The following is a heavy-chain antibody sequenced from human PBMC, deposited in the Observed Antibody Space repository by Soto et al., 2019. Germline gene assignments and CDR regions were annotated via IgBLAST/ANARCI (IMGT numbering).Heavy chain of an antibody. Sequence: QVQLQESGPGLVKPSQTLSLTCTVAGGSISSGGYYWSWIRQHPGKGLEWIGYIYYSGNTYNNPSLKSRLTISVDTSKNQFSLKLSSVTAADTAVYYCARGGVKVTNGLDVWGQGTTVTVSS. V-gene: IGHV4-31*03. CDR1: GGSISSGGYY. CDR2: IYYSGNT. D-gene: IGHD4-4*01. J-gene: IGHJ6*02. CDR3: ARGGVKVTNGLDV.